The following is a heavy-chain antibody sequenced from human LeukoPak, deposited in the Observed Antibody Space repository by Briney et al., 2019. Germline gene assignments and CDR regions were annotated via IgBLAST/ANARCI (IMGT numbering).Heavy chain of an antibody. CDR1: GFTFSSYG. CDR2: IRYGGSNK. CDR3: ARTTSMNYVGDAFHI. V-gene: IGHV3-30*02. D-gene: IGHD1-7*01. Sequence: GGSLRLSCAASGFTFSSYGMHWVRQAPGKGLEWVAFIRYGGSNKYYADSVKGRFTISRDNAKSTLFLQMNSLRAEDTALYYCARTTSMNYVGDAFHIWGQGTMVTVSS. J-gene: IGHJ3*02.